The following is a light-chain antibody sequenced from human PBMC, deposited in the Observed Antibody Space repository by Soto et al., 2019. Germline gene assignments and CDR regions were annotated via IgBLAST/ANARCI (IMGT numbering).Light chain of an antibody. CDR1: SSNIGTYN. CDR3: SSYTSSSTLLYV. V-gene: IGLV1-47*01. Sequence: QSVLTQPPSASGTPGQRVTISCSGRSSNIGTYNVYWYQQLPGTTPRLLIYRNDQRPSGVPDRFSGSKSGTSASLAIDGLRTEDEADYYCSSYTSSSTLLYVFGTGTKLTVL. J-gene: IGLJ1*01. CDR2: RND.